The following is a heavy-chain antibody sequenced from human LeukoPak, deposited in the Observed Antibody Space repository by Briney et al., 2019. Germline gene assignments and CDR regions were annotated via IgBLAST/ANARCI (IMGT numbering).Heavy chain of an antibody. CDR1: GFTFSNYW. CDR3: AREILAPGKTHDY. CDR2: INDDGSAT. J-gene: IGHJ4*02. Sequence: GGSLRLSCAASGFTFSNYWMHWVRRVPGKGLVWVSRINDDGSATSYADSVKGRFTISRDNTKNTLSLQINSLRAEDTAVYYCAREILAPGKTHDYWGQGTLVTVSS. V-gene: IGHV3-74*01.